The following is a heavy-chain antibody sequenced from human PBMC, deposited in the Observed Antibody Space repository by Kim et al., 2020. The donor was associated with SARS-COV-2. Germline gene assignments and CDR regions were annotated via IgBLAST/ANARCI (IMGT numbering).Heavy chain of an antibody. Sequence: GGSLRLSCAASGFTFDDYAMHWVRQAPGKGLEWVSRISWNSGSIAYADSVKGRFTISRDNAKNSLYLQMNSLRAEDTALYYCAKDIGGGYMLVGFDYWGQGTLVTVSS. CDR3: AKDIGGGYMLVGFDY. CDR2: ISWNSGSI. CDR1: GFTFDDYA. J-gene: IGHJ4*02. V-gene: IGHV3-9*01. D-gene: IGHD3-16*01.